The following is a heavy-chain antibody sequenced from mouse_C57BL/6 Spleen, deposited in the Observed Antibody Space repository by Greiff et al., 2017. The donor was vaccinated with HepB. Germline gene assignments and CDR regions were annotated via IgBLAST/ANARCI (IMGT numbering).Heavy chain of an antibody. J-gene: IGHJ4*01. CDR3: AKKEEYGHYDAMDY. D-gene: IGHD1-1*02. CDR1: GFSLTSYG. V-gene: IGHV2-4*01. CDR2: IWSGGST. Sequence: VQLQQSGPGLVQPSQSLSITCTVSGFSLTSYGVHWVRQPPGKGLEWLGVIWSGGSTDYNAAFISRLSISKDNSKSQVFFKMNSLQADDTAIYYCAKKEEYGHYDAMDYWGQGTSVTVSS.